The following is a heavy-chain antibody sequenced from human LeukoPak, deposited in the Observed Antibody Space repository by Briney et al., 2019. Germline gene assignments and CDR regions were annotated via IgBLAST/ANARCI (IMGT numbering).Heavy chain of an antibody. CDR3: ARETYSYDNSGYYNY. CDR2: ISSSSSYT. V-gene: IGHV3-21*01. Sequence: GGSLRLSCTASGFTFNFYGMNWVRQAPGKGLEWVSAISSSSSYTYYADSVRGRFTISRDDAKNSLYLQMKSLRAEDTAVYYCARETYSYDNSGYYNYWGQGTLVTVSS. D-gene: IGHD3-22*01. CDR1: GFTFNFYG. J-gene: IGHJ4*02.